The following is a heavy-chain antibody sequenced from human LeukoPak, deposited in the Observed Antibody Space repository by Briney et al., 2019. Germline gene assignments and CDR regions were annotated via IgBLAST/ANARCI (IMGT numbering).Heavy chain of an antibody. CDR3: ARGRTNFPRAAMGF. CDR1: GYTFTSYD. V-gene: IGHV1-8*01. Sequence: GASVKVSCKASGYTFTSYDINWVRQATGQGLEWMGWMNPNSGNTGYAQKFQGRVTMTRNTSISTAYMELSSLRSEDTAVYYCARGRTNFPRAAMGFWGQGTLVTVSS. D-gene: IGHD2-2*01. J-gene: IGHJ4*02. CDR2: MNPNSGNT.